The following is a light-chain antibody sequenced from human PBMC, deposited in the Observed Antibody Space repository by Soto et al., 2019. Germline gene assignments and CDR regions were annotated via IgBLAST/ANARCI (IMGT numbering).Light chain of an antibody. Sequence: EIVLTQSPGTLSLSPGERATLSCRARQSISSSYLAWYQQKPGQAPRLLIYGASSRATCIPDRFSGSGSGTDFTLTISRLEPEDFAVYYCQQYGSSPRYTFGQGTKLEIK. V-gene: IGKV3-20*01. J-gene: IGKJ2*01. CDR1: QSISSSY. CDR2: GAS. CDR3: QQYGSSPRYT.